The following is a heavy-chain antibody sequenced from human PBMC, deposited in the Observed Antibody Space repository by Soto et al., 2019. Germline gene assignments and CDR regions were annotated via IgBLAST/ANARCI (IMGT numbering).Heavy chain of an antibody. CDR1: GYIFADYA. CDR3: ATSDWAW. CDR2: IKADNGDT. Sequence: QVQIVQSGPEEKSPGASVKLSCTTSGYIFADYAIHWVRQAPGQGLEWVGWIKADNGDTRYSPKFQGRLIITRDIPASTSYMELSALRSADTGVFYCATSDWAWWGRGTLITVSS. D-gene: IGHD3-9*01. J-gene: IGHJ4*02. V-gene: IGHV1-3*05.